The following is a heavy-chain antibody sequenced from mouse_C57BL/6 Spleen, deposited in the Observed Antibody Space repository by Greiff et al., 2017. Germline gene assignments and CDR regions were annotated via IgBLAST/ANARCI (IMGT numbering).Heavy chain of an antibody. CDR3: ARRCYGSSLYYAMDD. V-gene: IGHV5-17*01. J-gene: IGHJ4*01. CDR2: ISSGSSTI. Sequence: EVQRVESGGGLVKPGGSLKLSCAASGFTFSDYGMHWVRQAPEKGLEWVAYISSGSSTIYYADTVKGRFTISRDDAKNTLLLQMTSLRSEDTAMYYCARRCYGSSLYYAMDDWGQGTSVTVSS. D-gene: IGHD1-1*01. CDR1: GFTFSDYG.